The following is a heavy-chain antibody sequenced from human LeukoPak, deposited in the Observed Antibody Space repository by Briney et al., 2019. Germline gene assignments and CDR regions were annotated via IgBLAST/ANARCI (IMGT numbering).Heavy chain of an antibody. D-gene: IGHD4-11*01. CDR3: ARRNTGTYAAYFDL. V-gene: IGHV4-39*01. CDR1: GGSISSTTYH. Sequence: SETLSLTCGIFGGSISSTTYHWDWIRQPPGKGLEWIGSIYYSGSTNYNPSLKSRVTISVDTSENQFSLKLSSVTAADTAVYYCARRNTGTYAAYFDLWGRGTLVTVSS. J-gene: IGHJ2*01. CDR2: IYYSGST.